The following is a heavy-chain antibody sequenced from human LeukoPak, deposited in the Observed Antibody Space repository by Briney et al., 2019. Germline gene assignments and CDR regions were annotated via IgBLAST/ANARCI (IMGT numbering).Heavy chain of an antibody. CDR3: AERANCGGDCFAFDS. CDR1: VGTFIRLA. D-gene: IGHD2-21*02. V-gene: IGHV1-69*05. Sequence: SVKVSCKASVGTFIRLAINWVRQAPGQGLAWLGGINSLFGTGNYAQEFQGRVTIARDESTSTVYMEMRSLKYGDTAVYYCAERANCGGDCFAFDSWGQGTPVSVSS. J-gene: IGHJ4*02. CDR2: INSLFGTG.